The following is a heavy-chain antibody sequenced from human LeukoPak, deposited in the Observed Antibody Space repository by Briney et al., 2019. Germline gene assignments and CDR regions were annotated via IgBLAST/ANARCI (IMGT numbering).Heavy chain of an antibody. CDR1: GFTFSNVW. CDR2: IRSETDGGTT. J-gene: IGHJ4*02. D-gene: IGHD3-16*01. CDR3: TTDYGCDY. V-gene: IGHV3-15*01. Sequence: PGGSLRLSCAASGFTFSNVWMSWVRQAPGKGLEWVGRIRSETDGGTTDFLASVKGRFTISRDDSENTLYLQMNSLKTEDTAVYYCTTDYGCDYWGQGTLVTVSS.